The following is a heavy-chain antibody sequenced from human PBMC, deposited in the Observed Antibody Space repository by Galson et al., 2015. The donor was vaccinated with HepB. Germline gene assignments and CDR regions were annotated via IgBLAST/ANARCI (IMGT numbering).Heavy chain of an antibody. CDR3: AKVFPEKTDGWYRQALYYFDS. CDR1: GFTFSSYA. J-gene: IGHJ4*02. D-gene: IGHD6-19*01. V-gene: IGHV3-23*01. CDR2: ITPSGDNT. Sequence: SLRLSCAASGFTFSSYAMAWVRQAPGKGLEWISAITPSGDNTYSADSMKGRFIISRDNSQNTLFLQMNGLRADDTAIYFCAKVFPEKTDGWYRQALYYFDSWGQGTRVTVSS.